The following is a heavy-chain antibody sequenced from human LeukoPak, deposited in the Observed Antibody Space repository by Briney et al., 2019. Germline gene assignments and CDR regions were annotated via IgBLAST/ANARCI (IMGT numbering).Heavy chain of an antibody. D-gene: IGHD2-15*01. CDR3: AKTGTSGIVVVVAAFSFDY. CDR2: ISSSSSYI. Sequence: GGSLRLSCAASGFTFSSYSMNWVRQAPGKGLEWVSSISSSSSYIYYADPVKGRFTISRDNAKNTLYLQMNSLRAEDTAVYYCAKTGTSGIVVVVAAFSFDYWGQGTLVTVSS. V-gene: IGHV3-21*04. J-gene: IGHJ4*02. CDR1: GFTFSSYS.